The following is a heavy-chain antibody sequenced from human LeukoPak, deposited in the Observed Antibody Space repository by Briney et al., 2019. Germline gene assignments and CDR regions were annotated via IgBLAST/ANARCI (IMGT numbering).Heavy chain of an antibody. J-gene: IGHJ4*02. V-gene: IGHV3-30*02. CDR3: ARDLRRGSSSWYVSGGDY. D-gene: IGHD6-13*01. Sequence: PGGSLRLSCAVSGFTFSSYGMHWVRQAPGKGLFWVAFIRYDGSIKYYADSVKGRFTISRDNSKNTLYLQMNSLRAEDTAVYYCARDLRRGSSSWYVSGGDYWGQGTLVTVSS. CDR2: IRYDGSIK. CDR1: GFTFSSYG.